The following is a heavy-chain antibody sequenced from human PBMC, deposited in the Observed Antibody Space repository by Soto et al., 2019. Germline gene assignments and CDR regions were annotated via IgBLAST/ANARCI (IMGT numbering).Heavy chain of an antibody. Sequence: QVQLVQSGAEVKKPGASVKVSCKASGYTFTSYAMHWVRQAPGQRLEWMGWINAGNGNTKYSQKFQGRVTITRDTSASTAYMELSSLRSEDTAVYYCAREKTHYDFWSGYRNWFDPWGQGTLVTVSS. D-gene: IGHD3-3*01. CDR2: INAGNGNT. J-gene: IGHJ5*02. CDR1: GYTFTSYA. V-gene: IGHV1-3*01. CDR3: AREKTHYDFWSGYRNWFDP.